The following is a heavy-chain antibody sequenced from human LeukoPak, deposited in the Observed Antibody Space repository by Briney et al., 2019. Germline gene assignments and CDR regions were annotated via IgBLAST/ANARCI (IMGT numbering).Heavy chain of an antibody. Sequence: GESLKISCAASGFIFSSYGMHWVRQAPGKGLEWVAVMSYDGRNKDYADSVKGRFTISRDNSKNTLYLQMNSLRAEDTAMYYCAKTGARYSYGWSIYDTFDIWGQGTMVSVSS. CDR2: MSYDGRNK. D-gene: IGHD5-18*01. CDR1: GFIFSSYG. J-gene: IGHJ3*02. CDR3: AKTGARYSYGWSIYDTFDI. V-gene: IGHV3-30*18.